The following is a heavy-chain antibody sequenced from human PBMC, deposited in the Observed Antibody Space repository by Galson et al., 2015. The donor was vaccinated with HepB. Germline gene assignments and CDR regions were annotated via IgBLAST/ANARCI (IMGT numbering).Heavy chain of an antibody. CDR2: ISGSGGST. V-gene: IGHV3-23*01. J-gene: IGHJ4*01. CDR1: GFTFSTYA. Sequence: SLRLSCAASGFTFSTYAMSWVRQAPGKGLEWVSGISGSGGSTYYADSVKGRFTISRDSSKNTLYLQMNSLRAEDTAVYYCAKNYDFWSGYSLGKHSDYSDHGTLVTASS. CDR3: AKNYDFWSGYSLGKHSDY. D-gene: IGHD3-3*01.